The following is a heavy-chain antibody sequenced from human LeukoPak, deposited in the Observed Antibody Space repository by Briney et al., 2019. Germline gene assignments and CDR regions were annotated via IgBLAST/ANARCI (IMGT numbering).Heavy chain of an antibody. V-gene: IGHV1-8*03. Sequence: ASVKVSCKASGGTFSSYAISWVRQATGQGLEWMGWMNPNSGNTGYAQKFQGRVTITRNTSISTAYMELSSLRSEDTAVYYCARDRGWFDPWGQGTLVTVPS. CDR3: ARDRGWFDP. J-gene: IGHJ5*02. CDR1: GGTFSSYA. CDR2: MNPNSGNT.